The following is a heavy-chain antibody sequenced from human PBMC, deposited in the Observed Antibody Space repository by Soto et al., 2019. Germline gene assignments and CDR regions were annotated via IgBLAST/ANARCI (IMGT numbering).Heavy chain of an antibody. J-gene: IGHJ5*02. D-gene: IGHD3-22*01. V-gene: IGHV1-8*01. Sequence: RASVKVSCKASGYTFTSYYINWVRQATGQGLEWMGWMNPNSGNTGYAQKFQGRVTMTRNTSISTAYMELSSLRSEDTAVYYCARGFTNYYDSSGYYYISWFDPWGQGTLVTVS. CDR1: GYTFTSYY. CDR3: ARGFTNYYDSSGYYYISWFDP. CDR2: MNPNSGNT.